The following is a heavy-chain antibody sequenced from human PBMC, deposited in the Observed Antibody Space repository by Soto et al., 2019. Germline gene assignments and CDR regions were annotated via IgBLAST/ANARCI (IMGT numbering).Heavy chain of an antibody. D-gene: IGHD6-19*01. CDR1: GLTFNTSG. CDR2: ISYDGATQ. J-gene: IGHJ5*02. V-gene: IGHV3-30*18. Sequence: QVQLVESGGGVVQPGASLRLSCAVSGLTFNTSGMHWVRQAPGKGLEWLAVISYDGATQYYGDTVKGRFTISRDNSKNTVYLHMNSLRIEDTAMYHCGKFSDIEVPGMGDWFDPWGQGTLVTVTS. CDR3: GKFSDIEVPGMGDWFDP.